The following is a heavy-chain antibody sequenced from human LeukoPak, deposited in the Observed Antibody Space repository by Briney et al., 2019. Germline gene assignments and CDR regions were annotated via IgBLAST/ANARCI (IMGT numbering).Heavy chain of an antibody. D-gene: IGHD5-24*01. CDR3: TTVLGSNRYNLRDY. CDR2: ISPDGSTT. J-gene: IGHJ4*02. Sequence: GGSLRLSCAASGFTFSRYWMHWVRQAPGKGLMWVSRISPDGSTTLYADSVKGRFTISRDNAKNTLYLQMNSLGAEDTAVYYCTTVLGSNRYNLRDYWGQGTLVTVSS. CDR1: GFTFSRYW. V-gene: IGHV3-74*03.